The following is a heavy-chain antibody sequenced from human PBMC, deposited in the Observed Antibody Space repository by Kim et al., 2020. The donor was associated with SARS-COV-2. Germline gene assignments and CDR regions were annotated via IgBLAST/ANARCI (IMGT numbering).Heavy chain of an antibody. Sequence: GESLKISCKGSGYSFTSYWIGWVRQMPGKGLEWMGIIYPGDSDTRYSPSFQGQVTISADKSISTAYLQWSSLKASDTAMYYCARFLEATINLHYFDYWGQGTLVTVSS. V-gene: IGHV5-51*01. J-gene: IGHJ4*02. CDR3: ARFLEATINLHYFDY. D-gene: IGHD3-3*01. CDR2: IYPGDSDT. CDR1: GYSFTSYW.